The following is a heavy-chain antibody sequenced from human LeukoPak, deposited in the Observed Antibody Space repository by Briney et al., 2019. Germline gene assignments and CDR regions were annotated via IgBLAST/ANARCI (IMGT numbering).Heavy chain of an antibody. CDR2: TYYRSKWYH. J-gene: IGHJ6*02. D-gene: IGHD2-2*01. Sequence: SQTLSLTCAISGDSVSSHRSAWNWMRQSPSRGLECLGRTYYRSKWYHDYAVSVRSRISINPDTSKNQFSLQLTAVTPEDTAVYYCARDPAYNYGMDGWGQGTTVTVSS. CDR1: GDSVSSHRSA. V-gene: IGHV6-1*01. CDR3: ARDPAYNYGMDG.